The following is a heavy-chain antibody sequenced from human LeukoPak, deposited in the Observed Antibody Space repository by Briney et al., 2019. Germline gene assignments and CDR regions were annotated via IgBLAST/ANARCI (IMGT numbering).Heavy chain of an antibody. CDR2: ISGSGDTT. CDR1: RFAFSTYA. V-gene: IGHV3-23*01. Sequence: GGSLRLSCTATRFAFSTYAMSWVRQAPGKGLEWVSSISGSGDTTYYTGSVKGRFTISRDNSKNALYLQMSSLRAEDTAVYYCAKSQRNDQQVVQRIDYWGQGTLVTVSS. D-gene: IGHD2-2*01. J-gene: IGHJ4*02. CDR3: AKSQRNDQQVVQRIDY.